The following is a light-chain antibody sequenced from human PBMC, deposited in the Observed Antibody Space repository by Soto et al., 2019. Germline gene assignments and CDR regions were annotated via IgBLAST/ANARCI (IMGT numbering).Light chain of an antibody. J-gene: IGKJ1*01. CDR2: KAS. Sequence: DIQMTQSPSTLSASVGDRVTITSRASQSISSWVAWHQQKPGKAPRLLIYKASNLESGVPSRFSGSGSGTEFTLTIACLQAYDSATYDCQQYNVNLTFGQGTKVE. CDR1: QSISSW. V-gene: IGKV1-5*03. CDR3: QQYNVNLT.